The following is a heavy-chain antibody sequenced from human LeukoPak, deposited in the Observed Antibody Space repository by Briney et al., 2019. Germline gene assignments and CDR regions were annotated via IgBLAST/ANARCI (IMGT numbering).Heavy chain of an antibody. Sequence: SETLSLTCTVSGGSVGSGSYYWSWIRQPPGKGLEWIGYIYYSGSTNYNPSLKSRVTISVDTSKNQFSLKLSSVTAADTAVYYCARESLLITMVRGARYGMDAWGQGTTVTVSS. CDR3: ARESLLITMVRGARYGMDA. J-gene: IGHJ6*02. CDR2: IYYSGST. CDR1: GGSVGSGSYY. V-gene: IGHV4-61*01. D-gene: IGHD3-10*01.